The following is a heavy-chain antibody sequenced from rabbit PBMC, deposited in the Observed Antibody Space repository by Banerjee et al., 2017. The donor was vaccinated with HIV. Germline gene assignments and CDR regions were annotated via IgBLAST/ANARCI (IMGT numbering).Heavy chain of an antibody. CDR3: AKYSNYYGMDL. J-gene: IGHJ6*01. CDR1: GLDFSSNYW. Sequence: QEQLVESGGGLVKPGASLTLTCKASGLDFSSNYWICWVRQAPGKGLKLIACMDTGDGSTYYASWAKGRFTISKTSSPTVTLQLTSLTAADTATYFCAKYSNYYGMDLWGPGTLVTVS. V-gene: IGHV1S45*01. CDR2: MDTGDGST.